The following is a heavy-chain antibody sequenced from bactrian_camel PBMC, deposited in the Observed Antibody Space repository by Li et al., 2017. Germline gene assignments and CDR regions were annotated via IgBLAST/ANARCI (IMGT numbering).Heavy chain of an antibody. CDR1: GEGVYDNAC. CDR3: GTGPLCGAKMWY. J-gene: IGHJ4*01. V-gene: IGHV3S53*01. CDR2: IDDAGYS. D-gene: IGHD8*01. Sequence: VQLVESGGGAVQTGGSLKLSCVASGEGVYDNACMGWFRQAPGQKREEVGAIDDAGYSKYADAVKGRFSISKDDAENTLYLEMLNVRPEDSGMYLCGTGPLCGAKMWYWGQGTQVTVS.